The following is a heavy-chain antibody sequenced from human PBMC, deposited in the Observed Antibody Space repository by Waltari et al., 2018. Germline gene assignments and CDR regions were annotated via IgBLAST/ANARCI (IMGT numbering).Heavy chain of an antibody. CDR2: FDSSYGET. Sequence: QVQRVQSGAEVKKSGASVRVSCKVSGNALTEVSMNWGREAAGKGREWRGGFDSSYGETIYAQTFQGSVTITAVTSTDTPYMELLSLRSADPAVYYCSTDPLIDYDTIGYHYWGQGTLVTVSS. D-gene: IGHD3-22*01. CDR1: GNALTEVS. V-gene: IGHV1-24*01. J-gene: IGHJ4*02. CDR3: STDPLIDYDTIGYHY.